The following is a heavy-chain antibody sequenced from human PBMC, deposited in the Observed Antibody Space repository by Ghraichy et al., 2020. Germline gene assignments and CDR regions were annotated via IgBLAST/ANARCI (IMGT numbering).Heavy chain of an antibody. V-gene: IGHV3-7*01. CDR2: IKQDGSEK. Sequence: GGSLRLSCAASGFTFSSYWMSWVRQAPGKGLEWVANIKQDGSEKYYVDSVKGRFTISRDNAKNSLYLQMNSLRAEDTAVYYCARVSLVAGTSPIYWGQGTLVTVSS. D-gene: IGHD6-19*01. CDR3: ARVSLVAGTSPIY. CDR1: GFTFSSYW. J-gene: IGHJ4*02.